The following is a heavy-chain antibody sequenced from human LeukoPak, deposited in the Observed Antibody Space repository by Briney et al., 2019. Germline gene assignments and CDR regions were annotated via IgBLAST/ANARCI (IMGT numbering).Heavy chain of an antibody. CDR3: ARPTPYDSSGYSFDY. D-gene: IGHD3-22*01. V-gene: IGHV1-3*01. CDR1: GYTFTSYA. Sequence: ASVKVSCKASGYTFTSYAMHWVRQAPGQRLEWMGWINADNGNTKYSQKFQGRVTITRDTSASTAYMELSSLRSEDTAVYYCARPTPYDSSGYSFDYWGQGTLVTVSS. J-gene: IGHJ4*02. CDR2: INADNGNT.